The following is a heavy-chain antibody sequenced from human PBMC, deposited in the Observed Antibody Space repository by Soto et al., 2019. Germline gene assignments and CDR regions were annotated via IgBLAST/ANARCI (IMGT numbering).Heavy chain of an antibody. D-gene: IGHD2-21*01. J-gene: IGHJ2*01. Sequence: EVQLVESGGGLVQPGESLRLSCAASGLTLSRSWMTWVRQAPGKGLEWVANIKQGGSETYYVDSVKGRFTISRDNAKNSLYVQLNSLRAEATAVYYCAKKCDDGAFYLALWGRGPLVTVTS. CDR1: GLTLSRSW. CDR3: AKKCDDGAFYLAL. V-gene: IGHV3-7*02. CDR2: IKQGGSET.